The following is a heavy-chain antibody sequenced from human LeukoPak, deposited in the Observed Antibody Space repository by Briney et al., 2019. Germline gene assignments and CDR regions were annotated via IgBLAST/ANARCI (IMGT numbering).Heavy chain of an antibody. CDR1: GFTFSTYA. V-gene: IGHV3-7*01. Sequence: GRSLRLSCAASGFTFSTYAMHWVRQAPGKGLEWVASIKQEGSEKYYVDSVKGRFTISRDNSKNSLYLQLHSLRAEDTAVYYCARLRFVAASGVSPFDYWGQGTLVTVSS. CDR3: ARLRFVAASGVSPFDY. CDR2: IKQEGSEK. D-gene: IGHD2-8*02. J-gene: IGHJ4*02.